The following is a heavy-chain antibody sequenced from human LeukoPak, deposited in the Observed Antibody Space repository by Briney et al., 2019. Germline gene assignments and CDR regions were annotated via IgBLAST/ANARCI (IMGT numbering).Heavy chain of an antibody. CDR2: IYYSGST. Sequence: PSETLSLTCTVSGGSISSSSYYWGWIRQPPGKGLEWIGSIYYSGSTHYNPSLKSRVTISVDTSKNQFSLKLSSVTAADTAVYYCARNPIAVAGKGFFDYWGQGTLVTVSS. CDR1: GGSISSSSYY. D-gene: IGHD6-19*01. J-gene: IGHJ4*02. CDR3: ARNPIAVAGKGFFDY. V-gene: IGHV4-39*01.